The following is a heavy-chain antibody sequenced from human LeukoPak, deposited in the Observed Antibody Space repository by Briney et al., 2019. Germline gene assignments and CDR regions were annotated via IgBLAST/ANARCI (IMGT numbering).Heavy chain of an antibody. V-gene: IGHV3-43*01. D-gene: IGHD2-21*02. CDR2: ITWDYGRI. Sequence: PGGSLRLSCVASGFTFDDYTMHWVRQAPGQGLEWVSLITWDYGRINYVDSVKGRFTISRDNSRNSLYLHVNSLRTEDTALYYCAAERRSTVDYWGQGTLVTVSS. J-gene: IGHJ4*02. CDR3: AAERRSTVDY. CDR1: GFTFDDYT.